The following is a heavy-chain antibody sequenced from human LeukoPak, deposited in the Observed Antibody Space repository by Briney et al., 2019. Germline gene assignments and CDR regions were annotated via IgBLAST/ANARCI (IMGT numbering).Heavy chain of an antibody. J-gene: IGHJ4*02. CDR2: INHSGST. CDR3: ARLAGDYGDY. CDR1: SYSISSGYY. Sequence: SETLSLTCTVSSYSISSGYYWGWIRQPPGKGLEWIGEINHSGSTNYNPSLKSRVTISVDTSKNQFSLKLSSVTAADTAVYYCARLAGDYGDYWGQGTLVTVSS. D-gene: IGHD3-10*01. V-gene: IGHV4-38-2*02.